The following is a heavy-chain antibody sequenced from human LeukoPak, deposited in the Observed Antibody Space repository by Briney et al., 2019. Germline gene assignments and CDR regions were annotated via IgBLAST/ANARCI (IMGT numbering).Heavy chain of an antibody. J-gene: IGHJ4*02. CDR1: GYTISSGYY. CDR3: ARDLWGSRYYFDY. V-gene: IGHV4-38-2*02. Sequence: PSETLSLTCTVSGYTISSGYYWGWIRQPPGKGLEWIGSIYHSGSTYYNPSLKSRVTISVDTSKNQFSLKLISVTAADTAVYYCARDLWGSRYYFDYWGQGTLVTVSS. CDR2: IYHSGST. D-gene: IGHD7-27*01.